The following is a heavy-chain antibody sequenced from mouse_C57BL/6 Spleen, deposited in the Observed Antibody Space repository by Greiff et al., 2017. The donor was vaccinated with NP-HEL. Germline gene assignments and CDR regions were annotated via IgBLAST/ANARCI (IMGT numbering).Heavy chain of an antibody. V-gene: IGHV1-85*01. CDR2: IYPRDGST. Sequence: QVQLQLSGPELVKPGASVKLSCKASGYTFTSYDINWVKQRPGQGLEWIGWIYPRDGSTKYNEKFKGKATLTVDTSSSTAYMELHSLTSEDSAVYFCARQGTVDAMDYWGQGTSVTVSS. CDR1: GYTFTSYD. CDR3: ARQGTVDAMDY. J-gene: IGHJ4*01. D-gene: IGHD1-1*01.